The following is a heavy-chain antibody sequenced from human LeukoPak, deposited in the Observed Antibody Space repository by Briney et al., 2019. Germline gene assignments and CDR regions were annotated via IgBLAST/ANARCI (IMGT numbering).Heavy chain of an antibody. CDR3: ARDGPYYYDSSGYYL. J-gene: IGHJ4*02. V-gene: IGHV3-48*01. D-gene: IGHD3-22*01. Sequence: GGSLRLSCAPSGFTFSSSNMNWVRQAPGKGLEWLSYISSSSGTIYYADSVKGRFTISRDNAMNSLYLQMNSLRAEDTAVYYCARDGPYYYDSSGYYLWGQGTLVTVSS. CDR2: ISSSSGTI. CDR1: GFTFSSSN.